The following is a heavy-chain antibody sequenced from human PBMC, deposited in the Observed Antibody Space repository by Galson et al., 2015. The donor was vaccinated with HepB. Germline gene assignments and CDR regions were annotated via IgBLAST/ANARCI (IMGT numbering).Heavy chain of an antibody. CDR3: AGWDCSRTSCPNWFDP. J-gene: IGHJ5*02. CDR1: GYSFPSDK. Sequence: QSGAEVKKPGEALTISCKGSGYSFPSDKIFWVRQVPGKGLAWMRIIYPGDSDTRYTPAFQGQVTTSADKSTSTAYLQWISLKASDTPMYYCAGWDCSRTSCPNWFDPWGQGTLVTVSS. D-gene: IGHD2-2*01. CDR2: IYPGDSDT. V-gene: IGHV5-51*01.